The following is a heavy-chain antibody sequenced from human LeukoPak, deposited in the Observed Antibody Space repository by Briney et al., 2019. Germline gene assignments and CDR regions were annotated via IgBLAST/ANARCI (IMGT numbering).Heavy chain of an antibody. Sequence: GGSLRLSCAASGFTFSSYWMHWVRQAPGKGLVWVSRINSDGSSTSYADSVKGRFTISRDNAKNTLYLQMISLRAEDTAVYYCARDLSYYDILTGSDAFDIWGQGTMVTVSS. V-gene: IGHV3-74*01. CDR3: ARDLSYYDILTGSDAFDI. CDR2: INSDGSST. CDR1: GFTFSSYW. J-gene: IGHJ3*02. D-gene: IGHD3-9*01.